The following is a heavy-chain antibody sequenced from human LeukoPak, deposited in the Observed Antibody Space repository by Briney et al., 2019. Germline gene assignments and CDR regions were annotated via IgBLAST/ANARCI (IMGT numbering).Heavy chain of an antibody. Sequence: ASETLSLTCTVSGGSISSDSYYWDWIRQPPGKGLEWIGYIYHSGSTYYNPSLRSRVTISVDTSKNQFSLKLSSVTAADTAVYYCARTKLSYSGSYCPLGYWGQGTLVTVSS. J-gene: IGHJ4*02. D-gene: IGHD1-26*01. V-gene: IGHV4-39*07. CDR3: ARTKLSYSGSYCPLGY. CDR1: GGSISSDSYY. CDR2: IYHSGST.